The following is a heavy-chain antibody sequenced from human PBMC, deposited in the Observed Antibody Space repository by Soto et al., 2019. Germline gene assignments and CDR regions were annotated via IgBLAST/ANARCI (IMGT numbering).Heavy chain of an antibody. CDR2: TYYRSKWYI. D-gene: IGHD1-1*01. Sequence: SQTLSLTCDISGDSVSSNSAAWNWIRQTPSRGLEWLGRTYYRSKWYINYAVSVKSRITVNPDTSRNQFSLQLNSVTPEDTAVYYCARGSWDDVTGHYYMDVWGKGTTVPVSS. CDR1: GDSVSSNSAA. V-gene: IGHV6-1*01. CDR3: ARGSWDDVTGHYYMDV. J-gene: IGHJ6*03.